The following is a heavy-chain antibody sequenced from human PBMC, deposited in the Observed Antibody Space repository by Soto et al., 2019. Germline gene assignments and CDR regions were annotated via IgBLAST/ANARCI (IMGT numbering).Heavy chain of an antibody. V-gene: IGHV1-69*02. CDR3: ASPYDILTGYSHDAFDI. J-gene: IGHJ3*02. CDR2: IIPILGIA. Sequence: ASVKVSCKASGGTFSSYTISWVRQAPGQGLEWMGRIIPILGIANYAQKFQGRVTITADKSTSTAYMELSSLRSEDTAVYYCASPYDILTGYSHDAFDIWGQGTMVTVSS. D-gene: IGHD3-9*01. CDR1: GGTFSSYT.